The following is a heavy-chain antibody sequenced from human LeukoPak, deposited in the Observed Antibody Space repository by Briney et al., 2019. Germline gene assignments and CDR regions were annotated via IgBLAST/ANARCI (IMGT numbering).Heavy chain of an antibody. CDR3: ARAVDYGDYGWFDP. CDR1: GGSISSSNW. J-gene: IGHJ5*02. V-gene: IGHV4-4*02. D-gene: IGHD4-17*01. CDR2: IYHSGST. Sequence: PSGTLSLTCAVSGGSISSSNWWSWVRQPPGKGLEWIGEIYHSGSTNYNSSLKSRVTISVDKSKNQFSLKLSSVTAADTAVYYCARAVDYGDYGWFDPWGQGTLVTVSS.